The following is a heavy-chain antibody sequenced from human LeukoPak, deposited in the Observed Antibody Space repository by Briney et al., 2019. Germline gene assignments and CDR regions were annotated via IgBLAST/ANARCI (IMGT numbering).Heavy chain of an antibody. Sequence: GGSLRLSCVASGFTFSNYGMSWVRQAPGKGLEWVSAISGSGGSTYYADSVKGRFTTSRDNSKNTLYLQMNSLRTEDTAVYYCAKVLEDIVVVPAAPFDYWGQGTLVTVST. CDR1: GFTFSNYG. CDR2: ISGSGGST. D-gene: IGHD2-2*01. CDR3: AKVLEDIVVVPAAPFDY. J-gene: IGHJ4*02. V-gene: IGHV3-23*01.